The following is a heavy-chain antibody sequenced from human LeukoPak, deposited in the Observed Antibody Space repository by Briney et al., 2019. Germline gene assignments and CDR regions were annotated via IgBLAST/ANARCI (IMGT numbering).Heavy chain of an antibody. J-gene: IGHJ5*02. D-gene: IGHD6-19*01. Sequence: SETLSLTCAVYGGSFSGYYWSWIRQPPGKGLEWIGEINHSGSTNYNPPLKSRVTISVDTSKNQFSLKLSSVTAADTAVYYCARGIAVAGTSWGQGTLVTVSS. V-gene: IGHV4-34*01. CDR3: ARGIAVAGTS. CDR2: INHSGST. CDR1: GGSFSGYY.